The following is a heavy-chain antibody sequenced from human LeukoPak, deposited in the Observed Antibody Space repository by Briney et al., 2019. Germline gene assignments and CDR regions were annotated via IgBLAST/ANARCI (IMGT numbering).Heavy chain of an antibody. Sequence: ASVKVSCKASGYTFTGYYMHWVRQAPGQGLEWMGWINPNSGGTNYAQKFQGRVTMTRDTSISTAYMELSRLRSDDTAVYYCARDGGGESSTSSRGAFDIWGQGTLVTVSS. D-gene: IGHD2-2*01. J-gene: IGHJ4*02. CDR1: GYTFTGYY. CDR2: INPNSGGT. CDR3: ARDGGGESSTSSRGAFDI. V-gene: IGHV1-2*02.